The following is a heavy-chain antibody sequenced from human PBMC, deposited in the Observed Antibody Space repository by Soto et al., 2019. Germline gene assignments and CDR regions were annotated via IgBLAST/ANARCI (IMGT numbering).Heavy chain of an antibody. D-gene: IGHD3-3*01. J-gene: IGHJ4*02. Sequence: SETLSLTCTVSGGSISNYYCNWIRQPAGKGLEWIGRIDTSGSTNYNPSLKGRVTMSVDTSKQEFSLKLSSVTAADTALYYCARGGQDFWSGPFDYWGRGALVTVSS. V-gene: IGHV4-4*07. CDR3: ARGGQDFWSGPFDY. CDR2: IDTSGST. CDR1: GGSISNYY.